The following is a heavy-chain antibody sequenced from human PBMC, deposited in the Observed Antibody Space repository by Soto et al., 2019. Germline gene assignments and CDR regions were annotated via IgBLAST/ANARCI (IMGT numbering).Heavy chain of an antibody. CDR2: INVSGAVT. Sequence: XVSLLLSCAASGFPFDAHGMAWVRQSPGKGLQWVSSINVSGAVTYYADSVKGRFTISRDNSKNTLYLQMNSLRAEDTAVYYCAKGVYSSPDWFDPWGQGTLVTVSS. CDR1: GFPFDAHG. J-gene: IGHJ5*02. V-gene: IGHV3-23*01. CDR3: AKGVYSSPDWFDP. D-gene: IGHD6-13*01.